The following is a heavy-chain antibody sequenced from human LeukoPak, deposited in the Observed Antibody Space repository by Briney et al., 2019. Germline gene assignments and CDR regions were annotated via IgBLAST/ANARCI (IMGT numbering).Heavy chain of an antibody. D-gene: IGHD2-8*01. V-gene: IGHV4-4*07. CDR3: ARDRIGYCTNGVCYTSSSSSWYWFDP. J-gene: IGHJ5*02. Sequence: SETLSLTCTVSGGSISSYYWSWLRQPAGKGLEWIGRIYTSGSTNYNPSLKSRVTMSVGPSKNQSSLKLISVTAADTAVYYCARDRIGYCTNGVCYTSSSSSWYWFDPWGQGTLVTVSS. CDR2: IYTSGST. CDR1: GGSISSYY.